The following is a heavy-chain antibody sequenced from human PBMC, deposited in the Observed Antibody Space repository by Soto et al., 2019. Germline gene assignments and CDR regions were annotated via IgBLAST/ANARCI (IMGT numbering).Heavy chain of an antibody. CDR2: IYYSGST. Sequence: PSETLSLTCTVSGGSISGYYWSWIRQPPGKGLEWIGYIYYSGSTNYNPSLKSRVTISVDTSKNQFSLKLSSVTAADTAVYYCARNVYNWNYESLNWGGMDVWGQGTTVTVSS. J-gene: IGHJ6*02. D-gene: IGHD1-7*01. CDR1: GGSISGYY. CDR3: ARNVYNWNYESLNWGGMDV. V-gene: IGHV4-59*01.